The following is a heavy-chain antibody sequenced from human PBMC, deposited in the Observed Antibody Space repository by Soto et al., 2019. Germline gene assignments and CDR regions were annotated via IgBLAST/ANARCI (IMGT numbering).Heavy chain of an antibody. CDR3: AAGNHYCSSTSCYVYYYGMDV. V-gene: IGHV1-58*01. J-gene: IGHJ6*02. CDR2: IVVGSGNT. Sequence: GASVKVSCKASGFTFTSSVVQWVRQVRGQRLEWIGWIVVGSGNTNYAQKFQERVTITRDMSTSTAYMELSSLRSEDTAVYYCAAGNHYCSSTSCYVYYYGMDVWGQGTTVTVSS. CDR1: GFTFTSSV. D-gene: IGHD2-2*01.